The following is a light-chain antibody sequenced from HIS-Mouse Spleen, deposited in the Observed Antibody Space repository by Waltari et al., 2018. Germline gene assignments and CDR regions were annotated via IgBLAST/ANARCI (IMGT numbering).Light chain of an antibody. CDR1: TSDVGGSNY. J-gene: IGLJ1*01. CDR2: DVS. Sequence: QSALTQPASVSGSPGQSFTISCTGTTSDVGGSNYVPWYQQHPGKAPKLMIYDVSNRPSGVSNRFSGSKSGNTASLTISGLQAEDEADYYCSSYTSSSTYVFGTGTKVTVL. CDR3: SSYTSSSTYV. V-gene: IGLV2-14*03.